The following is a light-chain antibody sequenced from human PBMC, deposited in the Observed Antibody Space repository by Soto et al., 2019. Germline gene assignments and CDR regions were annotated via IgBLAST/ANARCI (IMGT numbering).Light chain of an antibody. CDR3: QHYGTSSWT. Sequence: DIQMTQSPSMLSASVGDRVTIACRASQTISYYVNWYQQKPGKAPELLIYAASTLQSGVPSRFSGSGSGTEFTLTISGLQPDDFAVYYCQHYGTSSWTFGQGTKVDIK. J-gene: IGKJ1*01. CDR1: QTISYY. CDR2: AAS. V-gene: IGKV1-39*02.